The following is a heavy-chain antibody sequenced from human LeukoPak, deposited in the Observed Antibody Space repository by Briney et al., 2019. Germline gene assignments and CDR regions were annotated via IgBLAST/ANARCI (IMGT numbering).Heavy chain of an antibody. D-gene: IGHD1-26*01. CDR1: GFTFSSYA. Sequence: GGSLRLSCADSGFTFSSYAMSWVRQAPGKGLEWVSAISGSGGSTYYADSVKGRFAISRDNSKNTLYLQMNSLRAEDTAVYYCAKDIVGARGGFDYWGQGTLVTVSS. J-gene: IGHJ4*02. CDR3: AKDIVGARGGFDY. CDR2: ISGSGGST. V-gene: IGHV3-23*01.